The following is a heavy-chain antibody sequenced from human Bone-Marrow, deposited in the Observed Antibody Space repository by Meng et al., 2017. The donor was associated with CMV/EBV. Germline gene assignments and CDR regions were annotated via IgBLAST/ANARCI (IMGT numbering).Heavy chain of an antibody. J-gene: IGHJ4*02. CDR1: GYTFTGYY. Sequence: SVKVSCKASGYTFTGYYMHWVRQAPGQGLEWMGGIIPILGIANYAQKFQGRVTITADKSTSTAYMELSSLRSEDTAVYYCARGVAARPRFDYWGQGTLVTVSS. CDR2: IIPILGIA. D-gene: IGHD6-6*01. V-gene: IGHV1-69*10. CDR3: ARGVAARPRFDY.